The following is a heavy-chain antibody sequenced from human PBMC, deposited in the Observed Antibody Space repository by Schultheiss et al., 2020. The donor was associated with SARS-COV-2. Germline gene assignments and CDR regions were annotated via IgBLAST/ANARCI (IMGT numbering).Heavy chain of an antibody. Sequence: ASVKVSCKVSGYTFSSYGISWVRQAPGQGLEWMGWIAGYNGDTKYAQKFQDRATMTTDTSTSTAYMELRSLRSDDTAVYYCARDTRRTAAIPFDYWGQGTLVTVSS. CDR3: ARDTRRTAAIPFDY. V-gene: IGHV1-18*01. CDR2: IAGYNGDT. CDR1: GYTFSSYG. J-gene: IGHJ4*02. D-gene: IGHD1-1*01.